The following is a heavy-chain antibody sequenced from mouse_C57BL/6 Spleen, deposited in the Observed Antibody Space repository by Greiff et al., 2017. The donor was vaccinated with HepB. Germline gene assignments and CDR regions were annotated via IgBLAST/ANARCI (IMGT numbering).Heavy chain of an antibody. CDR1: GFSLTSYA. D-gene: IGHD4-1*01. J-gene: IGHJ4*01. CDR3: ARRGANWDVDYYAMDY. V-gene: IGHV2-9-1*01. Sequence: VQLKESGPGLVAPSQSLSITCTVSGFSLTSYAISWVRQPPGKGLEWLGVMWTGGGTNYNSALKSRLSISKDNSKSQVFLKMNSLQTDDTARYYCARRGANWDVDYYAMDYWGQGTSVTVSS. CDR2: MWTGGGT.